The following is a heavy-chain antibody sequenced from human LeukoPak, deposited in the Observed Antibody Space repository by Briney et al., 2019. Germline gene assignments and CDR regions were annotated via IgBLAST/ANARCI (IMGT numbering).Heavy chain of an antibody. J-gene: IGHJ4*02. CDR3: AKIPGYSSGWYDWKPGYFDY. CDR1: GFTFSSYA. V-gene: IGHV3-23*01. CDR2: ISGSGGST. D-gene: IGHD6-19*01. Sequence: GGSLRLSCAASGFTFSSYAMSWVRQAPGKGLEWVSAISGSGGSTYYADSVKGRFTISRDNSKNTLYLPMNSLRAEDTAVYYCAKIPGYSSGWYDWKPGYFDYWGQGTLVTVSS.